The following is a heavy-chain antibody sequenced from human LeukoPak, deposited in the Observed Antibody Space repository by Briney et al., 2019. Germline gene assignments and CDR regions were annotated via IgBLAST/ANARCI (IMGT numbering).Heavy chain of an antibody. D-gene: IGHD4-17*01. V-gene: IGHV3-11*04. Sequence: GGSLRLSCAASGFTFSDYYMSWIRQAPGKGLEWVSYISSSGSTIYYADSVKGRFTISRDNAKNSLYLQMNSLRAEDTAVYYCAKDEGYGDYEDGWFDPWGQGTLVTVSS. CDR3: AKDEGYGDYEDGWFDP. CDR2: ISSSGSTI. J-gene: IGHJ5*02. CDR1: GFTFSDYY.